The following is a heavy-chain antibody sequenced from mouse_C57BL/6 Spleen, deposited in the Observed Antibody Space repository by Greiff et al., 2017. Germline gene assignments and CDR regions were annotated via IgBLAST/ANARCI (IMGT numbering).Heavy chain of an antibody. CDR2: IDPNSGGT. Sequence: QVQLQQPGAELVKPGASVKLSCKASGYTFTSYWMHWVKQRPGRGLEWIGRIDPNSGGTKYNEKFKSKATLTVDKPSSTAYMQFRSLTSEDAAVYYCARYYDYDDYYTMDYWGKGTSGTVSS. D-gene: IGHD2-4*01. CDR1: GYTFTSYW. J-gene: IGHJ4*01. V-gene: IGHV1-72*01. CDR3: ARYYDYDDYYTMDY.